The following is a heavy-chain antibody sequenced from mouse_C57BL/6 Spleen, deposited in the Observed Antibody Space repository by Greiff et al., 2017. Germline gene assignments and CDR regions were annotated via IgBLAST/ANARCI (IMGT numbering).Heavy chain of an antibody. CDR1: GYTFTGYW. CDR2: ILPGSGST. CDR3: ARSAHYYGNSPWYFDV. Sequence: VQLQQSGAELMKPGASVKLSCKATGYTFTGYWIEWVKQRPGHGLEWIGEILPGSGSTNYNEKFKGKATFTADTSSNTAYMQLSSLTTEDSAIYYCARSAHYYGNSPWYFDVWGTGTTVTVSS. D-gene: IGHD1-2*01. V-gene: IGHV1-9*01. J-gene: IGHJ1*03.